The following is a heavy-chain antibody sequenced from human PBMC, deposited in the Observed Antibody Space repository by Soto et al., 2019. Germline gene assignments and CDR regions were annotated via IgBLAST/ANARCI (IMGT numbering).Heavy chain of an antibody. CDR1: GFTFSTYA. CDR3: AHPRGYGVFDAYDI. Sequence: GGSLRLSCAASGFTFSTYAMSWVRQAPGKGLEWVSAISDDGVSTYYADSVKGRFTISRHNSLNRLYLQMNSLRTEDTAVYFCAHPRGYGVFDAYDIWGQGAMVTVSS. J-gene: IGHJ3*02. D-gene: IGHD4-17*01. CDR2: ISDDGVST. V-gene: IGHV3-23*01.